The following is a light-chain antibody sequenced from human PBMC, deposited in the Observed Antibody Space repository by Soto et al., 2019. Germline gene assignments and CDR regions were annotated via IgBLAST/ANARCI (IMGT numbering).Light chain of an antibody. CDR3: QQRSNWPRT. CDR1: HSVSSY. CDR2: DAS. J-gene: IGKJ1*01. V-gene: IGKV3-11*01. Sequence: EVVVTQSPATLSLSPGASATLPCRASHSVSSYVAWYQQKPGQAPRLLIYDASNRATCIPARFSGSGSGTDFTLTISSLEPEDFAVYYCQQRSNWPRTFGQGTKVDIK.